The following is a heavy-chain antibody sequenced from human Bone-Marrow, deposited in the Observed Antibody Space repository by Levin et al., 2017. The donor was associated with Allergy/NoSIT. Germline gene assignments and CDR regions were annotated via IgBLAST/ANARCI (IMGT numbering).Heavy chain of an antibody. CDR1: GYNFNTHW. CDR3: ARGSYDFWSGRYHSLDH. Sequence: NSGGSLRLSCKTSGYNFNTHWIAWVRQKPGKGLEWMGSISPASSDATYRPSFQDQVTMSVAESTSTAYLQWSRLKASDTATYYCARGSYDFWSGRYHSLDHWGQGTLVSVSS. D-gene: IGHD3-3*01. CDR2: ISPASSDA. J-gene: IGHJ4*02. V-gene: IGHV5-51*01.